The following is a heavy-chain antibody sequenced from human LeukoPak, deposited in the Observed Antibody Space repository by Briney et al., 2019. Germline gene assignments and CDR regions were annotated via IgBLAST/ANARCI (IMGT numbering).Heavy chain of an antibody. CDR3: AKDRAVAEGAPLGY. D-gene: IGHD6-19*01. CDR1: GFTFSSYG. J-gene: IGHJ4*02. CDR2: ISGSGGST. Sequence: SGGSLRLSCAASGFTFSSYGMSWVRQAPGKGLEWVSAISGSGGSTYYADSVKGRFTISRDNSKNTLYLQMNSLRAEDTAVYYCAKDRAVAEGAPLGYWGQGTLVTVSS. V-gene: IGHV3-23*01.